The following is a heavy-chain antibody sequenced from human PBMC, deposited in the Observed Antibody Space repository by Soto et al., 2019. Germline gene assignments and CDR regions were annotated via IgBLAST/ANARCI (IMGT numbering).Heavy chain of an antibody. V-gene: IGHV3-23*01. D-gene: IGHD2-21*01. J-gene: IGHJ3*02. CDR1: GFTFSSYS. CDR3: ATVTGCGVSRCDDGIDI. Sequence: EVQLLESGGGLAQPGGSLRLSCAASGFTFSSYSMNWVRQAPGKGLEWVSIISGSGGVTSYADSVKGRFTISRDNSKNGLFLQRKSLRVEDTAVYYWATVTGCGVSRCDDGIDIWGHGTLVTV. CDR2: ISGSGGVT.